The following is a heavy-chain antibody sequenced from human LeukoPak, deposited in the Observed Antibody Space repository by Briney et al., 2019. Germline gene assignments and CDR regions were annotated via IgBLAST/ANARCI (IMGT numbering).Heavy chain of an antibody. CDR2: INPSGGST. J-gene: IGHJ4*02. Sequence: ASVKVSCKASGYTFTSYYMHWVRQAPGQGLEWMGIINPSGGSTSYAQKFQGRVTMTRDTSKNQFSLKLSSVTAADTAVYYCARAGVGYSYGFDYWGQGTLVTVSS. CDR1: GYTFTSYY. CDR3: ARAGVGYSYGFDY. V-gene: IGHV1-46*01. D-gene: IGHD5-18*01.